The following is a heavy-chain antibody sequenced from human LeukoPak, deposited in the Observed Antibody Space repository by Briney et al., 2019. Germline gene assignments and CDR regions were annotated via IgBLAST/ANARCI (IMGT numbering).Heavy chain of an antibody. Sequence: ASVKVSCKASGYTFTSYDINWVRQATGQGLEWMGWMNPNSGSTGYAQKFQGRVTITRNTSISTAYMELSGLRSEDTAVYYCARAPMIVVVFPPRLDFWGQGTLVTVSS. J-gene: IGHJ4*02. CDR1: GYTFTSYD. V-gene: IGHV1-8*03. CDR2: MNPNSGST. CDR3: ARAPMIVVVFPPRLDF. D-gene: IGHD3-22*01.